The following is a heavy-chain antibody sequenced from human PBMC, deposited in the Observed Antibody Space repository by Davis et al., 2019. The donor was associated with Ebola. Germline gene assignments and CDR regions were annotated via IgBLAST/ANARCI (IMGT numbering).Heavy chain of an antibody. V-gene: IGHV3-30*18. Sequence: PGGSLRLSCAASGFTFSSYGMHWVRQAPGKGLEWVAVISYNGNNKYYADSVKGLFTISRDNSKNTVHLQMNSLRPEDTAVYYCAKGGGVVPAAVFDYWGQGMLVTVSS. CDR2: ISYNGNNK. J-gene: IGHJ4*02. D-gene: IGHD2-2*01. CDR3: AKGGGVVPAAVFDY. CDR1: GFTFSSYG.